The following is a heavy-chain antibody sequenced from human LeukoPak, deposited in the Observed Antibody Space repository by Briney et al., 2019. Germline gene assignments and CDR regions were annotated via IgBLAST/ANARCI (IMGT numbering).Heavy chain of an antibody. CDR3: ARGILSPRSVAFDV. CDR1: GFTLSSHV. V-gene: IGHV3-30-3*01. Sequence: PGGSPRLSCVASGFTLSSHVMHWVRQAPGKGLEWVALISSDGTTKYNADSVEGRFTISRDTSMDTLYLQMNSLRVDDTSVYYCARGILSPRSVAFDVWGQGTMVTVS. D-gene: IGHD3-3*01. CDR2: ISSDGTTK. J-gene: IGHJ3*01.